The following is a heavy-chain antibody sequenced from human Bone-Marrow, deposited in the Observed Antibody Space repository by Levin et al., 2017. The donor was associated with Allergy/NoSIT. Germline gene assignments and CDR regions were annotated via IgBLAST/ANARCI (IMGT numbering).Heavy chain of an antibody. CDR1: GFTFDDYT. CDR3: AKWGDGYNDN. CDR2: ISWDGGTT. D-gene: IGHD5-24*01. V-gene: IGHV3-43*01. J-gene: IGHJ4*02. Sequence: GGSLRLSCAASGFTFDDYTLHWVRQAPGKGLEWISLISWDGGTTFYADSVKGRFTVSRDNSNNSLFLQMTSLTSEDSALYFCAKWGDGYNDNWGQGTLVTVSS.